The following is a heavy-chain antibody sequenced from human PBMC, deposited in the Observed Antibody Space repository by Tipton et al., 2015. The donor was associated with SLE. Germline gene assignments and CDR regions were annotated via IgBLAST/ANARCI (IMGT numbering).Heavy chain of an antibody. CDR3: ARDEGSGWYLY. CDR1: GGSISSGSYY. Sequence: TLSLTCTVSGGSISSGSYYWSWIRQPAGKGLEWIGYIYTSGSTNYNPSLKSRVTVSVDTSKNQFSLKLSSVTAADTAVYYCARDEGSGWYLYWGQGTLVTVSS. V-gene: IGHV4-61*09. J-gene: IGHJ4*02. CDR2: IYTSGST. D-gene: IGHD6-19*01.